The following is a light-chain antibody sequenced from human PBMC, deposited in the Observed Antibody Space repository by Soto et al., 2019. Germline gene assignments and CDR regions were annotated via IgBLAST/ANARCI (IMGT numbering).Light chain of an antibody. CDR2: KAS. CDR3: QQYNTYPWT. CDR1: QSISSW. V-gene: IGKV1-5*03. J-gene: IGKJ1*01. Sequence: DIPMTQSPSTLSASVGDRVTITCRASQSISSWLAWYQQKPGKAPKLLMYKASSLESGVPSWFSGSGSGTEFTLTISSLQPDDFATYYCQQYNTYPWTFGQGTKVEIK.